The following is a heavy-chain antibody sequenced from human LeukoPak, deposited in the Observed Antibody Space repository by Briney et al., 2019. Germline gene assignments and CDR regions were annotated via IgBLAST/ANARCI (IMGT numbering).Heavy chain of an antibody. Sequence: PGGSLRLSCAASGFTFSNYGMNWVRQAPGKGLEWVSGISDSTGKTYYADSVRGRFTISRDNSKNTLDLQMNSLRAEDTAVYYCAKGWNTYYMDVWGKGTTVTVSS. CDR3: AKGWNTYYMDV. CDR2: ISDSTGKT. D-gene: IGHD1/OR15-1a*01. V-gene: IGHV3-23*01. CDR1: GFTFSNYG. J-gene: IGHJ6*03.